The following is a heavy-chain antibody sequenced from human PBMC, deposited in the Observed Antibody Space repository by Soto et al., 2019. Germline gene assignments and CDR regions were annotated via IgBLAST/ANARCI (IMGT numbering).Heavy chain of an antibody. CDR1: GFSINTRGVG. Sequence: QITLKESGPTLVIPTQTLTLTCTFSGFSINTRGVGVGWIRQPPGKALEWVALIHWDDEKRYSPSLRNTLTITKDTSKNQVVLIMTNMDPVDTATYSCAYRPFVLGSGWTFDFWGQGILVTVSS. D-gene: IGHD6-19*01. J-gene: IGHJ4*02. V-gene: IGHV2-5*02. CDR3: AYRPFVLGSGWTFDF. CDR2: IHWDDEK.